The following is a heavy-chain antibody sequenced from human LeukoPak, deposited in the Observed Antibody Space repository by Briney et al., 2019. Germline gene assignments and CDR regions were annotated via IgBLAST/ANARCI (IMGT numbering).Heavy chain of an antibody. Sequence: SVKVSCKASGSTFSSYAISWVRQAPGQGLEWMGRIIPIFGTANYAQKFQGRVTITTDESTSTAYMELSSLRSEDTAVYYCATLEIFGVVKYNDYWGQGTLVTVSS. J-gene: IGHJ4*02. D-gene: IGHD3-3*01. CDR1: GSTFSSYA. CDR3: ATLEIFGVVKYNDY. CDR2: IIPIFGTA. V-gene: IGHV1-69*05.